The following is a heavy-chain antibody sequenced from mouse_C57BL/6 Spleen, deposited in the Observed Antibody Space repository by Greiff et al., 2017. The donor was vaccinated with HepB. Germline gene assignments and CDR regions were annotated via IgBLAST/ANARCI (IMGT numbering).Heavy chain of an antibody. J-gene: IGHJ3*01. D-gene: IGHD2-3*01. CDR1: GYTFTSYW. Sequence: VQLQQPGAELVMPGASVKLSCKASGYTFTSYWMHWVKQRPGQGLEWIGEIDPSDSYTNYNQKFKGKSTLTVDKSSSTAYMQLSSLTSEDSAVYYCARREGDGSLFAYWGQGTLVTVSA. CDR3: ARREGDGSLFAY. CDR2: IDPSDSYT. V-gene: IGHV1-69*01.